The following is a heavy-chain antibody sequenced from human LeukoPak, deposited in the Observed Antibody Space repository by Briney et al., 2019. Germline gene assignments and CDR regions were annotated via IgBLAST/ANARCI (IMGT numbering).Heavy chain of an antibody. Sequence: GGSLRLSCAASGFTFSSHGMNWVRQAPGKGLEWVSGISPNGVITYYADSVKGRFTISRDNAKNTLFLQMNSLRVEDTAVYYCAKVSRIYYFDYWGQGTLVTVSS. J-gene: IGHJ4*02. CDR1: GFTFSSHG. CDR3: AKVSRIYYFDY. D-gene: IGHD3-3*01. V-gene: IGHV3-23*01. CDR2: ISPNGVIT.